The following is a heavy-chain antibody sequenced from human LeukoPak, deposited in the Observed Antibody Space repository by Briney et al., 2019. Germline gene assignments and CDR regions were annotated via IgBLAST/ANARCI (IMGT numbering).Heavy chain of an antibody. V-gene: IGHV3-30*02. Sequence: GGSLRLSCRASGFTFTYYGMHWVRQPPAKGLDWVTFVRSDGSDKYYADSVKGRFTFSRDNSKNTVYLQMNSLRPEDTAVYYCVRDRDWAFDYWGQGSLVTVSS. J-gene: IGHJ4*02. D-gene: IGHD2-21*02. CDR2: VRSDGSDK. CDR3: VRDRDWAFDY. CDR1: GFTFTYYG.